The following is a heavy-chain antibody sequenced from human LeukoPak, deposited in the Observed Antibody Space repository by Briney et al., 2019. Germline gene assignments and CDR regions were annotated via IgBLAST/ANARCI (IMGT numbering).Heavy chain of an antibody. CDR1: GYTFTGYD. Sequence: ASVKVSCKASGYTFTGYDINWVRQATGQGLEWMGWMNPNSGNTGYAQKFQGRVTMTRNTSISTAYMELSSLRSEDTAVYYCARVSTRRAAAILPYWGQGTLVTVSS. CDR3: ARVSTRRAAAILPY. V-gene: IGHV1-8*01. J-gene: IGHJ4*02. D-gene: IGHD2-2*02. CDR2: MNPNSGNT.